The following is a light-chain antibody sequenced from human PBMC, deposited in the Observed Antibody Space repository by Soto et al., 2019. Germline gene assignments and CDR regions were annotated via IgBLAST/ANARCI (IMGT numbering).Light chain of an antibody. CDR1: QGVSND. Sequence: RMSLSPAAVSASVGDRVTITCRASQGVSNDLAWYQQKPGEAPNLLIYAASSLNGGVPSRFSGSGSGTDSPLTISRLQAEDFTTYYCQHSNMCPSPFGGRTKVAIK. CDR3: QHSNMCPSP. V-gene: IGKV1-6*01. J-gene: IGKJ4*01. CDR2: AAS.